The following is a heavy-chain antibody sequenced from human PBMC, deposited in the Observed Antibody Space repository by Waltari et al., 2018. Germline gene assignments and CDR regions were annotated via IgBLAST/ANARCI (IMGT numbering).Heavy chain of an antibody. J-gene: IGHJ6*03. D-gene: IGHD2-2*01. V-gene: IGHV3-23*01. CDR2: FSGSGGST. CDR3: AKDRRYCSSTSCYSYDMDV. Sequence: EVQLLESGGGLVQPGGSLRLSCAASGFTFSSYAMSWVRQAPGKGLEWGSAFSGSGGSTYYAESVKGRFTISTDNSKNTLYLQMNSLRAEDTAVYYCAKDRRYCSSTSCYSYDMDVWGKGTTVTISS. CDR1: GFTFSSYA.